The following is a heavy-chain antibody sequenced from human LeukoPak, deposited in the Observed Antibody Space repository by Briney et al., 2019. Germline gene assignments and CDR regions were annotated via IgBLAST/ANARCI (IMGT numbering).Heavy chain of an antibody. CDR1: GFTFSSYS. CDR2: ISSSSSYI. J-gene: IGHJ4*02. V-gene: IGHV3-21*04. CDR3: AKDREGRWPSALNDY. Sequence: PGGSLRLSCAASGFTFSSYSMNWVRQAPGKGLEWVSSISSSSSYIYYADSVKGRFTISRDNSKNTLYLQMNSLRAEDTAVYYCAKDREGRWPSALNDYWGQGTLVTVSS. D-gene: IGHD5-24*01.